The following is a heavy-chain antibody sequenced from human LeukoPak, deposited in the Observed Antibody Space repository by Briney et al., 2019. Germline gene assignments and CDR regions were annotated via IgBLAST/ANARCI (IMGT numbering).Heavy chain of an antibody. CDR1: GGSINAYY. CDR2: IYYSGST. V-gene: IGHV4-59*01. J-gene: IGHJ5*02. D-gene: IGHD3-16*01. CDR3: ARVLGLMDWSFDP. Sequence: SETLSLTCTVSGGSINAYYWSWIRQTPGKGLEWIGHIYYSGSTNYNPSLKNRVSISVDTSKNQFSLKLKSVTAADTALYYCARVLGLMDWSFDPWGQGILVTVSS.